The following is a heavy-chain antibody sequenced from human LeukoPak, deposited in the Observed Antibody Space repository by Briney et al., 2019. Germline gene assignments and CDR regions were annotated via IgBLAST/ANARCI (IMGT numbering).Heavy chain of an antibody. CDR1: GFSLSDYY. D-gene: IGHD3-22*01. Sequence: GGSLRLSCAASGFSLSDYYVNWLRQVPGKGLEWVSYIKSGSTIIFYADSVKGRFTISRDNAKNTLYLQMNSLRAEDTAVYYCARVLDYYDSSGYSSYWGQGTLVTVSS. J-gene: IGHJ4*02. CDR3: ARVLDYYDSSGYSSY. V-gene: IGHV3-11*04. CDR2: IKSGSTII.